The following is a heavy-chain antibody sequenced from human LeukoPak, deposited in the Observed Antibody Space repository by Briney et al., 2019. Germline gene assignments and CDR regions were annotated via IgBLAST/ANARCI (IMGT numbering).Heavy chain of an antibody. CDR1: GGTFSSYA. Sequence: SVKVSCKASGGTFSSYAISWVRQAPGQGLEWMGRVIPILGIANYAQKFQGRVTITADKSTSTAYMELSSLRSEDTAVYHCARADTMVRGIRNWFDPWGQETLVTVSS. CDR3: ARADTMVRGIRNWFDP. D-gene: IGHD3-10*01. V-gene: IGHV1-69*04. J-gene: IGHJ5*02. CDR2: VIPILGIA.